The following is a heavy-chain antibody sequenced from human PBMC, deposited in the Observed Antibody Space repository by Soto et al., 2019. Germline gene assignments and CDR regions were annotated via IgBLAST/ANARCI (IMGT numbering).Heavy chain of an antibody. Sequence: QVHLQQWGAGLLKPSETLSLTCAVYGGSFSGYFWNWVRQPPGKGLEWIGEINHSGSTKYNPSLKSRVTLSVDTSKNQFSLRVFSVTAADTAVYYCARDLSGYYYDMDVWGQGTTVTVS. CDR2: INHSGST. V-gene: IGHV4-34*01. J-gene: IGHJ6*02. CDR1: GGSFSGYF. CDR3: ARDLSGYYYDMDV.